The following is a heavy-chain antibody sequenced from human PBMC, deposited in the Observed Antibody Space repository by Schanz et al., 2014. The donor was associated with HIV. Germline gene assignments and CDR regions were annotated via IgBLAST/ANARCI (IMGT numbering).Heavy chain of an antibody. CDR1: GGTFYSYA. J-gene: IGHJ4*02. Sequence: QVPLVQSGAEVKKPGSSVKVSCKVSGGTFYSYAISWVRQAPGQGLEWMGGIIPMFNTANYAQRFQGRVTITADDSTSTAYMELNSLRSEDTAVYYCARGRYSGSYYNYWGQGTLVTVSS. V-gene: IGHV1-69*01. D-gene: IGHD1-26*01. CDR3: ARGRYSGSYYNY. CDR2: IIPMFNTA.